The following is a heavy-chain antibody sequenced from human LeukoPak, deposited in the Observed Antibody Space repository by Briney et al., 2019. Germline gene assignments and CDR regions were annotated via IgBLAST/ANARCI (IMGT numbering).Heavy chain of an antibody. V-gene: IGHV3-13*01. J-gene: IGHJ5*02. CDR3: ARGHMLTGYYNFAWFDP. CDR1: GFTFSSYD. CDR2: IGTAGDT. Sequence: PGGSLRLSCAASGFTFSSYDTHWVRHPTGKGLEWVSAIGTAGDTYYSDSVKGRFTISREDAKNSLYLQMNNLRAGDTAVYFCARGHMLTGYYNFAWFDPWGQGTLVTVSS. D-gene: IGHD3-9*01.